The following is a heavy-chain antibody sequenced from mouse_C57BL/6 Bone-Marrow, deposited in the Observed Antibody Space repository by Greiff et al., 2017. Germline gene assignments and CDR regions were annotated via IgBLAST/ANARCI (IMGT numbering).Heavy chain of an antibody. V-gene: IGHV5-6*01. CDR1: GFTFSSYG. D-gene: IGHD2-4*01. J-gene: IGHJ4*01. CDR3: ARQIYYDYDGFYYAMDY. Sequence: EVKLVESGGDLVKPGGSLKLSCAASGFTFSSYGMSWVRQTPDTRLEWVATISSGGSYTYYPDSVKGRFTISRDNAKNTLYLQMSSLKSEDTAMYYCARQIYYDYDGFYYAMDYWGQGTSVTVSS. CDR2: ISSGGSYT.